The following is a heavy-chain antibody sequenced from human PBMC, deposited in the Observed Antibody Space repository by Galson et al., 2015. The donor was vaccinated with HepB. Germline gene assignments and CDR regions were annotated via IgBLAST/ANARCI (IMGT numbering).Heavy chain of an antibody. D-gene: IGHD6-13*01. J-gene: IGHJ2*01. V-gene: IGHV2-5*02. Sequence: PALVKPTQTLTLTCTFSGFSLSTSGVGVGWIRQPPGKALEWLALIYWDDDKRYSPSLKSRLTITKDTSKNQVVLIMTNMDPVDTATYYCALAAGNWYFDLWGRGTLVTVSS. CDR1: GFSLSTSGVG. CDR2: IYWDDDK. CDR3: ALAAGNWYFDL.